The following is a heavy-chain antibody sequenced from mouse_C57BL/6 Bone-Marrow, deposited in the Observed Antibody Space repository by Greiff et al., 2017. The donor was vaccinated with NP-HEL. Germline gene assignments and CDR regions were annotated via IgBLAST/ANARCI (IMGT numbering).Heavy chain of an antibody. J-gene: IGHJ2*01. V-gene: IGHV1-53*01. D-gene: IGHD2-3*01. CDR2: INPSNGGT. CDR3: ARSWIYDGYYDYFDY. CDR1: GYTFTSYW. Sequence: QVQLQQPGTELVKPGASVKLSCKASGYTFTSYWMHWVKQRPGQGLEWIGNINPSNGGTNYNEKFKSKATLTVDKSSSTAYMQLSSLTSEDSAVYYCARSWIYDGYYDYFDYWGQGTTLTVSS.